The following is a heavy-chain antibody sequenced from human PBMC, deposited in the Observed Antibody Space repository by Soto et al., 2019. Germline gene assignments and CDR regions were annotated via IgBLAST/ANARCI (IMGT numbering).Heavy chain of an antibody. CDR1: GYTFTSYG. D-gene: IGHD2-2*02. CDR3: ARGGACSSTSCYKSGGLYYYYGMDV. CDR2: ISAYNGNT. V-gene: IGHV1-18*01. J-gene: IGHJ6*02. Sequence: ASVKVSCKASGYTFTSYGISWVRQAPGQGLEWMGWISAYNGNTNYAQKLQGRVTMTTDTSTSTAYMELRSLRSDDTAVYYCARGGACSSTSCYKSGGLYYYYGMDVWGQGTTVTVSS.